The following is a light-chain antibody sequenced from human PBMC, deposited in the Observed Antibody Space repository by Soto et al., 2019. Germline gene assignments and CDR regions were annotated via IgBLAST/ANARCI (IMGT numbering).Light chain of an antibody. CDR2: DVS. CDR3: SSYSSTNTHV. CDR1: SSDVGGYNY. V-gene: IGLV2-14*03. J-gene: IGLJ1*01. Sequence: QSALTQPASVSGSPGQSITIACTGTSSDVGGYNYVSWYQQHPGKAPKLMIYDVSNRPSGVSNRFSGSKSGNTASLTISGLKAEDEADYYCSSYSSTNTHVFGTGTKVTVL.